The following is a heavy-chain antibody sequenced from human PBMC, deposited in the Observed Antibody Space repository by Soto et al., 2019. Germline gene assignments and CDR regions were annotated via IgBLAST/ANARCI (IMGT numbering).Heavy chain of an antibody. V-gene: IGHV1-18*01. Sequence: ASVKVSCKASGYTFTNFGISWVRQAPGQGLEWMGWISAYNGNTNYAQKFQGRVTMTTDTSTSTAYMEVRSLRFDDTAVYYCARRGPPIVLWGPGTLVTVLS. D-gene: IGHD2-15*01. CDR2: ISAYNGNT. J-gene: IGHJ4*02. CDR3: ARRGPPIVL. CDR1: GYTFTNFG.